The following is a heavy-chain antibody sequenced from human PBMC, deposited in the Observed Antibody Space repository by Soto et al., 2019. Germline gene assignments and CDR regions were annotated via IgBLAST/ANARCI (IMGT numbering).Heavy chain of an antibody. D-gene: IGHD6-13*01. V-gene: IGHV3-53*02. Sequence: EVQLVETGGGLIQPGGSLRLSCAVSGFTVSTNYMSWVRQAPGKGLEWVSVIYYDDGSTYYADSVKGRLSISRDSSRNTLYLQMNSMRAEDTAVYDCASGQQVILRYYYGLDVWGQGTTVTVSS. J-gene: IGHJ6*02. CDR3: ASGQQVILRYYYGLDV. CDR2: IYYDDGST. CDR1: GFTVSTNY.